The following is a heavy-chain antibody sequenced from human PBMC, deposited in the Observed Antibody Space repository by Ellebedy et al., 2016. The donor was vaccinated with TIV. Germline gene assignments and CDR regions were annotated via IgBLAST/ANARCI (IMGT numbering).Heavy chain of an antibody. V-gene: IGHV3-74*01. Sequence: GGSLRLSCAASGFSFSTYWMHWVRQAPGKGLMWVSRIRGDGDGTSYADSVKGRFALSRDNAKNTLYLQMNSLTAEDTAVYYCTRDVDATGSTGAGPESWGQGTLVTVSS. J-gene: IGHJ5*02. CDR1: GFSFSTYW. CDR3: TRDVDATGSTGAGPES. D-gene: IGHD3-10*01. CDR2: IRGDGDGT.